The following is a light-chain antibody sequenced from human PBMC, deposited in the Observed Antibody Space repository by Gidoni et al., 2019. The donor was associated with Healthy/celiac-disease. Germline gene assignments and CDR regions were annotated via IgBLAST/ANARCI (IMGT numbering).Light chain of an antibody. Sequence: EIVLTQSPATLSLSPGERATLSCRPSQSVRSYLAWYQQKPGQAPRLLIYDASNRATGIPAMFSGSGSGTDFTLTLSSLGPEDFAVYYCQQRSNWPLTFGGGTKVEIK. J-gene: IGKJ4*01. CDR3: QQRSNWPLT. CDR2: DAS. V-gene: IGKV3-11*01. CDR1: QSVRSY.